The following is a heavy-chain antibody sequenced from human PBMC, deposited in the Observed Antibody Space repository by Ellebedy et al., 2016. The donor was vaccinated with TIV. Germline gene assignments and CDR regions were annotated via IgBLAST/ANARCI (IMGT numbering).Heavy chain of an antibody. Sequence: GESLKISCSASGFTFSSYAMHWVRQAPGKGLEYVSAISSNGGSTYYADSVKGRFTISRDNSKNTLYLQMSSLRAEDTAVYYCVKALWFGEDLYYYYGMDVWGQGTTVTVSS. J-gene: IGHJ6*02. V-gene: IGHV3-64D*06. CDR2: ISSNGGST. CDR1: GFTFSSYA. D-gene: IGHD3-10*01. CDR3: VKALWFGEDLYYYYGMDV.